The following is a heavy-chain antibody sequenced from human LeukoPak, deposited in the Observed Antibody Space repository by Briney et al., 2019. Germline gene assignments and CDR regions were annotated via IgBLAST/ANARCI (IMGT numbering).Heavy chain of an antibody. D-gene: IGHD6-13*01. CDR1: GFTFSSYG. J-gene: IGHJ6*03. CDR2: ISGSGGST. V-gene: IGHV3-23*01. CDR3: AKEGSSYILGYYYYMDV. Sequence: PGGSLRLSCAASGFTFSSYGMHWVRQAPGKGLEWVSAISGSGGSTYYADSVKGRFTISRDNSKNTLYLQMNSLRAEDTAVYYCAKEGSSYILGYYYYMDVWGKGTTVTISS.